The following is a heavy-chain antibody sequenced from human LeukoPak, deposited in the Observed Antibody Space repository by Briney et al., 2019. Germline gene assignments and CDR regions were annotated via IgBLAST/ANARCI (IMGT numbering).Heavy chain of an antibody. CDR3: AASLPNIVVVPATKGPFGY. Sequence: WGSLRLSCAASGFTFSSYTMSWVCQAPGKGLEWVSGVSGSGGSTHYADSVKGRFTISRDNSKNTLYLQMNSLRAEDTAVYYCAASLPNIVVVPATKGPFGYWGQGTLVTVSS. CDR2: VSGSGGST. D-gene: IGHD2-2*01. CDR1: GFTFSSYT. J-gene: IGHJ4*02. V-gene: IGHV3-23*01.